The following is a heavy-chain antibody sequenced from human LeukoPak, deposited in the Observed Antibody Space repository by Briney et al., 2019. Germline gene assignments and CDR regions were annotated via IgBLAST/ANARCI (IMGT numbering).Heavy chain of an antibody. CDR1: GGSISSSN. V-gene: IGHV3-21*01. CDR3: ARGRITMVRGVPSSMDV. J-gene: IGHJ6*03. D-gene: IGHD3-10*01. Sequence: ETLSLTCAVSGGSISSSNWWSWVRQAPGKGLEWVSSISSSSSYIYYADSVKGRFTISRDNAKNSLYLQMNSLRAEDTAVYYCARGRITMVRGVPSSMDVWGKGTTVTVSS. CDR2: ISSSSSYI.